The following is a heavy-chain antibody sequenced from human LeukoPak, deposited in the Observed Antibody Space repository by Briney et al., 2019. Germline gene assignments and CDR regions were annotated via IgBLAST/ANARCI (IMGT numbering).Heavy chain of an antibody. CDR3: ARVGYYDSSGYNAWFDP. Sequence: SSETLSLTCAVYGGSFSGYYWSWIRQPPGKGLEWIGEINHSGSTNYNPSLKSRVTISVDTSKNQFSLKLSSVTAADTAVYYCARVGYYDSSGYNAWFDPWGQGTLVTVSS. J-gene: IGHJ5*02. CDR2: INHSGST. CDR1: GGSFSGYY. V-gene: IGHV4-34*01. D-gene: IGHD3-22*01.